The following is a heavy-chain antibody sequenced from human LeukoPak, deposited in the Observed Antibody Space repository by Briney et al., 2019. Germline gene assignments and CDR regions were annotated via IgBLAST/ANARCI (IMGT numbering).Heavy chain of an antibody. CDR2: ISGSGGST. CDR3: AKIWFRELLSPFDY. Sequence: PGGSLRLSCAASGVTFSSYAMSWVRQAPGKGLEWVSAISGSGGSTYYADSVKGRFTISRDNSKNTLYLQMNSLRAEDTAVYYCAKIWFRELLSPFDYWGQGTLVTVSS. J-gene: IGHJ4*02. CDR1: GVTFSSYA. V-gene: IGHV3-23*01. D-gene: IGHD3-10*01.